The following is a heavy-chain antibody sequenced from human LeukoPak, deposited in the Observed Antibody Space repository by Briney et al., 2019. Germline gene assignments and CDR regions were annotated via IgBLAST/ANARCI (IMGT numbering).Heavy chain of an antibody. Sequence: GESLQISCKGSGYSFTSYWIGWVRQLPGKGLEWMGIIYPGDSDTRYSPSFQGQVTISADKSISTAYLQWSSLKASDTAMYYCAKIGYCSGGSCYSGPLDYWGQGTLVTVSS. J-gene: IGHJ4*02. CDR3: AKIGYCSGGSCYSGPLDY. V-gene: IGHV5-51*01. CDR1: GYSFTSYW. CDR2: IYPGDSDT. D-gene: IGHD2-15*01.